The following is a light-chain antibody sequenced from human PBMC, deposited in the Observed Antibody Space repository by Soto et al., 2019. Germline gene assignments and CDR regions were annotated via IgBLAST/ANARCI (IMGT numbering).Light chain of an antibody. CDR2: GNT. V-gene: IGLV1-40*01. J-gene: IGLJ1*01. Sequence: QSVLTQPPSVSGAPGQRVTISCTGSSSNIGSTYDVQWYQQLPGTAPKLLIHGNTNRPSGVPDRFSCSKSGTSAALAITGLPADDEADYYCQSYDDSLSVPYVFGTGTKLTVL. CDR3: QSYDDSLSVPYV. CDR1: SSNIGSTYD.